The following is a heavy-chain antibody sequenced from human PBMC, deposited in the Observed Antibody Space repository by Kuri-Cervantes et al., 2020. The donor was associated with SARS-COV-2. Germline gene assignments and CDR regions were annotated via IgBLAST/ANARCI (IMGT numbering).Heavy chain of an antibody. V-gene: IGHV3-30*18. D-gene: IGHD2-2*01. CDR3: AKEIYCSSTSCYSPHYYYGMDV. CDR1: GFTFSSYG. J-gene: IGHJ6*02. Sequence: GESLKISCAASGFTFSSYGMHWVRQAPGKGLEWVAVISYDGSNKYYADSVKGRFTISRDNSKNTLYLQMSSLRAEDTAVYYCAKEIYCSSTSCYSPHYYYGMDVWGQGTTVTVSS. CDR2: ISYDGSNK.